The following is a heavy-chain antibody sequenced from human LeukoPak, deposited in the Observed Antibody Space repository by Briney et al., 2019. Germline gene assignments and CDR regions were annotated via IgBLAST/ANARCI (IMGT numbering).Heavy chain of an antibody. D-gene: IGHD2-2*01. CDR3: AKDATPGGPAASEPLFDY. CDR1: GFTFYDYA. CDR2: ISWNSGSI. V-gene: IGHV3-9*01. Sequence: GGSLRLSCAASGFTFYDYAMHWVRQAPGKGLEWVSGISWNSGSIVYADSVKGRFTISRDNAKNSLYLQMNSLRAEDTALYYCAKDATPGGPAASEPLFDYWGQGTLVTVSS. J-gene: IGHJ4*02.